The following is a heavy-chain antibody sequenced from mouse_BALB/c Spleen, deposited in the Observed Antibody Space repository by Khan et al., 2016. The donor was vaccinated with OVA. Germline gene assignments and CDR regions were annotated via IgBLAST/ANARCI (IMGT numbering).Heavy chain of an antibody. Sequence: QVQLQESGPGLVAPSQNLSITCTVSGFSLSDYGVSWIRQPPGKGLEWLGVIWGGGNTYYNSTLKSRLSISKDNSKSQVFLKMSSLQSDDTAMYYCAKGVWSYYYTLDYWGQGTSVTVSS. V-gene: IGHV2-6-5*01. CDR2: IWGGGNT. J-gene: IGHJ4*01. CDR3: AKGVWSYYYTLDY. CDR1: GFSLSDYG.